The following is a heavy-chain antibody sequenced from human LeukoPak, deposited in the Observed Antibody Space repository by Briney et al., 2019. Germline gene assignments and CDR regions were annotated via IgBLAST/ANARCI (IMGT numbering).Heavy chain of an antibody. V-gene: IGHV1-8*01. J-gene: IGHJ4*02. Sequence: ASVKVSFKASGYTFTSYDINWVRQATGQGLEWMGWMNPNSGNTGYAQKFQGRVTMTRNTSISTAYMELSSLRSEDTAVYYCARGLFYDSSGYTNLNYWGQGPLVTVSS. CDR3: ARGLFYDSSGYTNLNY. D-gene: IGHD3-22*01. CDR1: GYTFTSYD. CDR2: MNPNSGNT.